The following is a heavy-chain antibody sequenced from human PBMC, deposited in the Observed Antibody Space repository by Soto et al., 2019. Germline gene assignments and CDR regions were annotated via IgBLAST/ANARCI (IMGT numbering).Heavy chain of an antibody. Sequence: ASVKVSCKASGITFSTYAIHWVRQAPGQGLEWMGWINAGNGNTRYSQKFQGRVTLTRDTSASTAYMDLSSLRSEDTAIYYCARAISGYVTWGQGTLVTVSS. CDR1: GITFSTYA. CDR3: ARAISGYVT. CDR2: INAGNGNT. J-gene: IGHJ5*02. D-gene: IGHD5-12*01. V-gene: IGHV1-3*01.